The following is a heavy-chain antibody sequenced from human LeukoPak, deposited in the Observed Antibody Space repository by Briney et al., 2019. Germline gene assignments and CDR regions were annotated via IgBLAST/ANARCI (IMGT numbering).Heavy chain of an antibody. CDR3: ARDDYGDYFDY. D-gene: IGHD4-17*01. J-gene: IGHJ4*02. Sequence: SETLSLTRTVSGGSLSSHQWGWIRQPPGKGLEWIGYISYSGSTNYNPSLKSRVNISVDTSKNQFSLKLSSVTAADTAVYYCARDDYGDYFDYWGQGTLVTVSS. V-gene: IGHV4-59*08. CDR2: ISYSGST. CDR1: GGSLSSHQ.